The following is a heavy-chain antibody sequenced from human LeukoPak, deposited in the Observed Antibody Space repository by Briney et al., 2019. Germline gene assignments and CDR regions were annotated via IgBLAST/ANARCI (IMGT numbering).Heavy chain of an antibody. V-gene: IGHV4-4*02. CDR2: IYHSGST. Sequence: SETLSLTCAVSGGSISSSNWWSWVRQPPGKGLEWIGEIYHSGSTNYNPSLKSRVTISVDKSKNQFFLKLSSVTAADTAVYYCARERSAYYGSGSYELGYWGQGTLVTVSS. D-gene: IGHD3-10*01. J-gene: IGHJ4*02. CDR3: ARERSAYYGSGSYELGY. CDR1: GGSISSSNW.